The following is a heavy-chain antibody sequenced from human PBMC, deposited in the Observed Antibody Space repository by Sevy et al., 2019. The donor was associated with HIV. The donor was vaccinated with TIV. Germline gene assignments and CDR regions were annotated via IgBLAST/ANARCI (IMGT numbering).Heavy chain of an antibody. Sequence: GGSLRLSCAASGFTFSTYWMSWVRQAPGTGLEWVANIKKDGSEKYYVDSVKGRFTISRHNAKNSLYLQMNSLRVEDTTLYYCARDCSSTSCLWGLDVWGQRTSVTVSS. J-gene: IGHJ6*02. CDR3: ARDCSSTSCLWGLDV. CDR2: IKKDGSEK. D-gene: IGHD2-2*01. V-gene: IGHV3-7*03. CDR1: GFTFSTYW.